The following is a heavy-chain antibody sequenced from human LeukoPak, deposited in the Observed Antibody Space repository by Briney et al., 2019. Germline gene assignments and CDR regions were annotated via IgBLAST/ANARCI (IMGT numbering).Heavy chain of an antibody. CDR2: ISTGGTYI. V-gene: IGHV3-21*06. CDR3: TRELVSDY. Sequence: GGSLRLSCLASGFTFSSYTMNWVRQVPGKGLEWVSSISTGGTYIYYRDSVKGRFTISRDDAKNSLYLQMSSLRAGDTAVYFCTRELVSDYWGQGTLVTVSS. CDR1: GFTFSSYT. D-gene: IGHD3-3*02. J-gene: IGHJ4*02.